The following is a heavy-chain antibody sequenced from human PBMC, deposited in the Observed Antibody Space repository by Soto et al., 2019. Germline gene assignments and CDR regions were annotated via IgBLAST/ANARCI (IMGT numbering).Heavy chain of an antibody. CDR3: GAYCSRTYYFDY. CDR1: GGSIGSSSYY. D-gene: IGHD2-2*01. Sequence: SETLSLTCSVSGGSIGSSSYYFGWIRQPPGKGLEWIGSLYYTGTTYYNSSLKSRVTISADKSQNQFPLRLSSVTAADTAVYYCGAYCSRTYYFDYWGPGALVTVSS. V-gene: IGHV4-39*01. J-gene: IGHJ4*02. CDR2: LYYTGTT.